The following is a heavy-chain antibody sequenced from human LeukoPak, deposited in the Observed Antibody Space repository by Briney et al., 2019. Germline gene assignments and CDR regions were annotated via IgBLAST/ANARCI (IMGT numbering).Heavy chain of an antibody. CDR3: AKVVSVVVPAAYLGY. D-gene: IGHD2-2*01. CDR2: ISGSGGST. V-gene: IGHV3-23*01. CDR1: GFTFSSYA. J-gene: IGHJ4*02. Sequence: GGSLRLSCAASGFTFSSYAMSWVRQAPGKGLEWVSAISGSGGSTYYADSVKGRFTISRDNSKNTLYLQMNSLRAEDTAVCYCAKVVSVVVPAAYLGYWGQGTLVTVSS.